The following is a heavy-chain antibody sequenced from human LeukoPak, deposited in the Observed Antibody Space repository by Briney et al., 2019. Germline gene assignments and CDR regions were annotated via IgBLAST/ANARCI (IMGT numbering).Heavy chain of an antibody. CDR2: IYYSGST. CDR1: SGSISTSNYY. CDR3: ARDVLDSSSSDY. Sequence: SETLSLTCTVSSGSISTSNYYWGWVRQPPGKGLEWIGSIYYSGSTYYNPSLKSRVTISVDTSKNQFSLKLSSVTAADTAVYYCARDVLDSSSSDYWGQGTLVTVSS. D-gene: IGHD6-6*01. J-gene: IGHJ4*02. V-gene: IGHV4-39*07.